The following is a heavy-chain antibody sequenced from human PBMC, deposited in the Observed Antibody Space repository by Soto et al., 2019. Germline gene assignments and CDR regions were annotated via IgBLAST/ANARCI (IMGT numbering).Heavy chain of an antibody. CDR2: IIPMFRTT. V-gene: IGHV1-69*12. D-gene: IGHD3-16*01. Sequence: QVQLVQSGTEVRKPGSSVNVSCQASGDTFDTYTFSWVRQAPGQGLQWMGEIIPMFRTTNYAPRFQGRLTLTADDSTRRVYMELNSLTLEDTAVYYCAGGDGGADAFDLWGQGTMIAVSS. CDR1: GDTFDTYT. J-gene: IGHJ3*01. CDR3: AGGDGGADAFDL.